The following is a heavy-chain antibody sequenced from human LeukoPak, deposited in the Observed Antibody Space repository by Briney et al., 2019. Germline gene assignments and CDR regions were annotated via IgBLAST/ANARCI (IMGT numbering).Heavy chain of an antibody. J-gene: IGHJ4*02. D-gene: IGHD3-10*01. Sequence: PSETLSLTCAVYGGSFSGYYWSWIRQPPGKGLEWIGEINHSGSTNYNPSLKSRVTISVDTSKNQFSLKLSSVTAADTAVYYCARGVGMVRGVTTHWGQGTLVTVSS. CDR1: GGSFSGYY. CDR3: ARGVGMVRGVTTH. V-gene: IGHV4-34*01. CDR2: INHSGST.